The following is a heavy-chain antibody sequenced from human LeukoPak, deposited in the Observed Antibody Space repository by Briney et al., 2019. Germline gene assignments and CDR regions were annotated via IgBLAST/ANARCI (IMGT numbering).Heavy chain of an antibody. V-gene: IGHV4-59*01. Sequence: SETLSLTCTVSDDSINTYYWSWIRQPPGKGLEWICYIYHSGSTNYNPSLRSRVTISVDTSKSQLSLKLNSVTAADTAVYFCARVRWLHAYYSYYYMDVWGRRTTVTVSS. CDR2: IYHSGST. CDR1: DDSINTYY. D-gene: IGHD3-22*01. CDR3: ARVRWLHAYYSYYYMDV. J-gene: IGHJ6*03.